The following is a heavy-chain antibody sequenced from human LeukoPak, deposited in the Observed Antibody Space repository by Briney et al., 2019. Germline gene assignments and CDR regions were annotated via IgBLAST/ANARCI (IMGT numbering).Heavy chain of an antibody. V-gene: IGHV4-59*01. D-gene: IGHD3-22*01. CDR3: ARDYDSNGYYWS. CDR1: GGSISSYY. Sequence: SETLSLTCTVSGGSISSYYWTWIRQPPGKGLEWIGYIYYSGSTNYNPSLKSRVTISVDTSKNQFSLKLNSVTAADTAVYYCARDYDSNGYYWSRGQGTLVTVSS. J-gene: IGHJ4*02. CDR2: IYYSGST.